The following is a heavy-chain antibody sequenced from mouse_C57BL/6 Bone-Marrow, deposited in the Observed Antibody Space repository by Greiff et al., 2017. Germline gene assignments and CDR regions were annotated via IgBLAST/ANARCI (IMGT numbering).Heavy chain of an antibody. CDR1: GYTFTSYW. V-gene: IGHV1-55*01. J-gene: IGHJ1*03. Sequence: QVQLQQPGAELVKPGASVKMSCKASGYTFTSYWITWVTQKPGQGLEWIGDIYPGSGSTNYNEKFKSKATLTVDTSSSTAYMQLSSLTSEDSAVYYCARPYYCNYWYFDVWGTGTTVTVSS. D-gene: IGHD2-10*01. CDR3: ARPYYCNYWYFDV. CDR2: IYPGSGST.